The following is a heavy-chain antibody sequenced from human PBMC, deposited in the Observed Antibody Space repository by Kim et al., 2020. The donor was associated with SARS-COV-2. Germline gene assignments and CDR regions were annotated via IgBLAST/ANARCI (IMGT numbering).Heavy chain of an antibody. D-gene: IGHD6-13*01. CDR3: ARDQGGSDGSSWYYFDY. V-gene: IGHV1-46*01. J-gene: IGHJ4*02. Sequence: FQGRVTMTRDTSTSTVYMERSSLRSEDTAVYYCARDQGGSDGSSWYYFDYWGQGTLVTVSS.